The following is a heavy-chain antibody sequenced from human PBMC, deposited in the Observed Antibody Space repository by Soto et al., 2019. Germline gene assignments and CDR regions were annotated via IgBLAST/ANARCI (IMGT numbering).Heavy chain of an antibody. Sequence: PGESLKISCKGSGYPFTDYWIGWVRQLPGKGLEWLGIIYPGDSDTRYSPSFQGHVTLSADKSISTAYLQWSSLKASDTAMYYCASHGIYTSGRYRHAFDIWGRGTSVTVSS. CDR3: ASHGIYTSGRYRHAFDI. D-gene: IGHD6-19*01. J-gene: IGHJ3*02. V-gene: IGHV5-51*03. CDR1: GYPFTDYW. CDR2: IYPGDSDT.